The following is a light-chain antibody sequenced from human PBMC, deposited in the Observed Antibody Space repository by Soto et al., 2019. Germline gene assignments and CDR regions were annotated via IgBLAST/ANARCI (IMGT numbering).Light chain of an antibody. J-gene: IGKJ1*01. CDR1: QSISRY. Sequence: DIQLTLSPSSLSASVGDRITITCRSSQSISRYLNWYQQRPGTAPKVLIFGANSLQSGVPSRFSGSGSGTEFTLTISSLQPEDFATYYCQQNYGTPETFGQGTTGDIK. CDR2: GAN. CDR3: QQNYGTPET. V-gene: IGKV1-39*01.